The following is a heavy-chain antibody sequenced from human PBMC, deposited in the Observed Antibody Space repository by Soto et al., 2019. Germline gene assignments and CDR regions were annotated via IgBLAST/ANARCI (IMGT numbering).Heavy chain of an antibody. CDR1: GFTFDDYA. Sequence: EVQLVESVGGLVQPGRSLRLSCAASGFTFDDYAMHWVRQAPGKGLEWVSGISWNSGSIGYADSVKGRFTISRDNAKNSLYLQMNSVRAEDTALYYCAKDIRLGGGGDAFDIWGQGTMVTVSS. J-gene: IGHJ3*02. V-gene: IGHV3-9*01. CDR3: AKDIRLGGGGDAFDI. D-gene: IGHD3-3*01. CDR2: ISWNSGSI.